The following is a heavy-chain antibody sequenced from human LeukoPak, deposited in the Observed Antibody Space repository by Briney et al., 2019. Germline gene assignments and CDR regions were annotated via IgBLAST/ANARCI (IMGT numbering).Heavy chain of an antibody. J-gene: IGHJ4*02. CDR3: AKPAGPIAAAGSDALDYFDY. V-gene: IGHV3-30*02. CDR1: GFTFSSYG. CDR2: IWYGGSNK. D-gene: IGHD6-13*01. Sequence: GGSLRLSCAASGFTFSSYGMHWVRQAPGKGLEWVAVIWYGGSNKYYADSVKGRFTISRYNSKNTLYLQMNSLRAEDTAVYYCAKPAGPIAAAGSDALDYFDYWGQGTLVTVSS.